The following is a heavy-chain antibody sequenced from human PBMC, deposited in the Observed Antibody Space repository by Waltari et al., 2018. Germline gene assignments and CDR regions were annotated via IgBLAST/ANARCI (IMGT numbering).Heavy chain of an antibody. CDR3: ARGPQSGSGSYYTPPFDY. CDR2: MNPNSVNT. V-gene: IGHV1-8*01. J-gene: IGHJ4*02. D-gene: IGHD3-10*01. Sequence: QVQLVQSGAEVKKPGASVKVSCKASGYTFTSYDINWVRQAPGQGLEWMGWMNPNSVNTGYAQKFQGRVTMTRNTSISTAYMELSSLRSEDTAVYYCARGPQSGSGSYYTPPFDYWGQGTLVTVSS. CDR1: GYTFTSYD.